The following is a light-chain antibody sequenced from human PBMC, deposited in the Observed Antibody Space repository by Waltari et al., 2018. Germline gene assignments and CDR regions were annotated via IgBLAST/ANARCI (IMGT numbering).Light chain of an antibody. CDR2: GAS. V-gene: IGKV3-15*01. CDR3: QQYNNWPPLT. J-gene: IGKJ4*01. Sequence: EIVMTQFPATLSVSPGERATLSCRARQSVSSNLAWYQQKPGQAPRLLIYGASTRATGIPARFSGSGSGTEFTLTISSMQSEDFAVYYCQQYNNWPPLTFGGGTKVEIK. CDR1: QSVSSN.